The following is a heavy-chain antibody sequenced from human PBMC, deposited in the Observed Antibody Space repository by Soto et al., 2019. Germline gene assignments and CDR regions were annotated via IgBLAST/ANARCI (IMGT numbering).Heavy chain of an antibody. V-gene: IGHV4-34*01. D-gene: IGHD3-22*01. CDR2: INHSGST. J-gene: IGHJ4*02. CDR3: ARGPEMYYYDSSGYYVY. Sequence: QVQLQQWGAGLLKPSETLSLTCAVYGGSFSGYYWSWIRQPPGNGLEWIGEINHSGSTNYNPSLKSRVTISVDTSKNQFSLKLSSVTAADTAVYYCARGPEMYYYDSSGYYVYWGQGTLVTVSS. CDR1: GGSFSGYY.